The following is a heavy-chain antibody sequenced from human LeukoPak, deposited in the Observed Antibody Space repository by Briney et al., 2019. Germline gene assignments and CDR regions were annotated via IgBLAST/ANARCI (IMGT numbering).Heavy chain of an antibody. CDR1: GGSISSYY. CDR2: IYYSGST. Sequence: PSKTLSLTCTVSGGSISSYYWSWIRQPPGKGLEWIGYIYYSGSTNYNPSLKSRVTISVDTSKNQFSLKLSSVTAADTAVYYCARGLYSSSWYDYWGQGTLVTVSS. V-gene: IGHV4-59*01. J-gene: IGHJ4*02. D-gene: IGHD6-13*01. CDR3: ARGLYSSSWYDY.